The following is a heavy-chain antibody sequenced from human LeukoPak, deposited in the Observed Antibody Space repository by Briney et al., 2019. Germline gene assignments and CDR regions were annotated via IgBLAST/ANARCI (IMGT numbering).Heavy chain of an antibody. CDR2: IKSNNDGGTT. D-gene: IGHD3-3*01. CDR1: GFTFSNAW. CDR3: TTFPSGFDI. J-gene: IGHJ3*02. V-gene: IGHV3-15*05. Sequence: GGSLRLSCAASGFTFSNAWMSWVRQAPGKGLEWVGRIKSNNDGGTTDYAAPVKGRVTISRDDSKNTLYLQTNNLKTEDTAVYYCTTFPSGFDIWGQGTVVSVSS.